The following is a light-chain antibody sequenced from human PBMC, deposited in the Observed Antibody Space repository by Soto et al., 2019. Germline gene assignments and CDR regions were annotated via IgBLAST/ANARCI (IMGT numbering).Light chain of an antibody. Sequence: EIVLTQSPDTLSLSPGERATLSCRASQSVSSSYLAWYQQKPGQAPRLLLYGTSRRATGIPDRFSGSGSGTDFTLSISRLEPEDFEVYFCQQYVRSPRTFGQGTKVEIK. CDR2: GTS. J-gene: IGKJ1*01. V-gene: IGKV3-20*01. CDR3: QQYVRSPRT. CDR1: QSVSSSY.